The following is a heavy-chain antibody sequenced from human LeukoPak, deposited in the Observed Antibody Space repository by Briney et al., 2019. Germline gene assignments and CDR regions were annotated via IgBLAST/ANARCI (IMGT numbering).Heavy chain of an antibody. CDR1: GFTLSHYA. CDR3: AKGHRYCSSGNCNSAVDY. J-gene: IGHJ4*02. V-gene: IGHV3-23*01. D-gene: IGHD2-15*01. Sequence: PGGSLTLSCSMSGFTLSHYAMSWVRQAAGKGLEWVSTIGGGGGSTDYADAVKGRVTVYIDNSKNPLYLQMNSLGAEDTAVYYCAKGHRYCSSGNCNSAVDYWVQGSLVGVCS. CDR2: IGGGGGST.